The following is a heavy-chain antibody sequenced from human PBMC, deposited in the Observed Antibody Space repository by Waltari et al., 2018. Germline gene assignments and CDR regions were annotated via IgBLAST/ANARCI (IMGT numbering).Heavy chain of an antibody. Sequence: EVQLLESGGGLVQPGGSLRLSCAASGFTFSSYAMSGFRQAPGKGLEWVSAISGSGGSKYYADHVKGRFTIPRDNSKNTLYLQMNSLRAEDTAVYYCAKVVSKRRDFDYWGQGTLVTVSS. CDR2: ISGSGGSK. CDR1: GFTFSSYA. J-gene: IGHJ4*02. CDR3: AKVVSKRRDFDY. V-gene: IGHV3-23*01. D-gene: IGHD3-16*02.